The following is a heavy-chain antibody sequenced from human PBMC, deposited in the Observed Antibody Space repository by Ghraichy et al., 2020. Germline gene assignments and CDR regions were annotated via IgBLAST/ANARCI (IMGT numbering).Heavy chain of an antibody. CDR2: IGTGGDT. J-gene: IGHJ4*02. D-gene: IGHD2-2*01. Sequence: LTCVASGFTFSSYDMHWVRQATGKGLEWVSGIGTGGDTFYLDSVKGRFSISREEAKNSVYLQMNGLRVGDTAVYYCARGLAVAPHYFHYWGQGTLVTVSS. CDR1: GFTFSSYD. CDR3: ARGLAVAPHYFHY. V-gene: IGHV3-13*01.